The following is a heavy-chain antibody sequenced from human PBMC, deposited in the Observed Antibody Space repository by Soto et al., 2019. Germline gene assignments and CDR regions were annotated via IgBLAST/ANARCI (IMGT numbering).Heavy chain of an antibody. Sequence: GGSLRLSCNASGFTVSSTYMSWVRQAPGMGLEWVAVIESGGSTHYADSVKGRFTISRDIPKNMIYLQLHTLGAEDTAVYYCAKXLGPLRLLNYYFYGLDVWGPGTTVTVSS. CDR1: GFTVSSTY. CDR3: AKXLGPLRLLNYYFYGLDV. CDR2: IESGGST. V-gene: IGHV3-53*01. D-gene: IGHD2-15*01. J-gene: IGHJ6*02.